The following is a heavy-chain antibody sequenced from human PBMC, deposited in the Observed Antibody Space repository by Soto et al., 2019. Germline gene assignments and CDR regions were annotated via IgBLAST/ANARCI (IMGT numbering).Heavy chain of an antibody. J-gene: IGHJ4*02. CDR1: GFTFSSYA. D-gene: IGHD3-22*01. CDR2: ISGSGGST. CDR3: AKVGDSSGYLYFDY. V-gene: IGHV3-23*01. Sequence: GGSLRLSCAASGFTFSSYAMSWVRQAPGKGLEWVSAISGSGGSTYYADSVKGRFTISRDNSKNTLYLQTNSLRAEDTAVYYCAKVGDSSGYLYFDYWGQGTLVTVS.